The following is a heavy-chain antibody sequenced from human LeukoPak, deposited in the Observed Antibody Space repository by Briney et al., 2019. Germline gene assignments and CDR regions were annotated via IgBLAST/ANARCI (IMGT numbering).Heavy chain of an antibody. V-gene: IGHV1-2*02. CDR2: INPNNGGT. D-gene: IGHD3/OR15-3a*01. CDR3: ARDLHIETPRWTFDY. Sequence: ASVKVSCKASGYTFTGYYMHWVRQAPGQGLEWMGWINPNNGGTNYAQNFQGRVTMTSDTSISTAYMELSRLRSDDTAMYYCARDLHIETPRWTFDYWGQGTLVTVSS. J-gene: IGHJ4*02. CDR1: GYTFTGYY.